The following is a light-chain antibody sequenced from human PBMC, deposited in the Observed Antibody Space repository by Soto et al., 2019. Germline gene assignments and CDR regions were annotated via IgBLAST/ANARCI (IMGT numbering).Light chain of an antibody. CDR3: MQALQPPRT. Sequence: DIVMTQSPLSLPVTPGEAASISCRSSQSLLHKNGNNYFNWYLQKPGQSPQVLIYMGSNRASGVPDRFSGSGSGTYFTLKISRVEAEDAGVYYCMQALQPPRTFGQGTKVEIK. J-gene: IGKJ1*01. CDR1: QSLLHKNGNNY. CDR2: MGS. V-gene: IGKV2-28*01.